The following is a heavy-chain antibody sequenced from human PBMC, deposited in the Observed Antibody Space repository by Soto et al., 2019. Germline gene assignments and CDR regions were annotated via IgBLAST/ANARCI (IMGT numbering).Heavy chain of an antibody. CDR3: ARDLGTTIAGPPRRETYGWLDP. CDR2: IIPIIGPA. CDR1: GGTFTYYG. J-gene: IGHJ5*02. D-gene: IGHD3-22*01. Sequence: QVQLVQSGAEVKRPGSSVKLSCKASGGTFTYYGISWVRQAPGQGLEWMGGIIPIIGPATYAQKFQGRVTITADQSTSTAYMEVSSLGSEDTALSYCARDLGTTIAGPPRRETYGWLDPWCQGTLVTVSS. V-gene: IGHV1-69*01.